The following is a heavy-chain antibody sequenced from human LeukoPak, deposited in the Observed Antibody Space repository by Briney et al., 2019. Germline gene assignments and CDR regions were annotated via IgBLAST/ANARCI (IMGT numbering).Heavy chain of an antibody. CDR1: GYTFSGYY. Sequence: ASVKVSCKASGYTFSGYYIHWVRQAPGQGLEWMGWININTGGTKYAEKFQGRVTMTRDTSISTAYMELISLISDDTAVNYCARGLPSDYWGQGTLVTVSS. CDR3: ARGLPSDY. CDR2: ININTGGT. V-gene: IGHV1-2*02. J-gene: IGHJ4*02.